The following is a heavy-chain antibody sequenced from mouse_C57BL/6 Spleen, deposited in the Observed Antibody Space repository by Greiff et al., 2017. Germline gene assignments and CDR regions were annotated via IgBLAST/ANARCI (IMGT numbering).Heavy chain of an antibody. CDR3: ARGDNHFDY. D-gene: IGHD3-3*01. CDR1: GFSLTSYG. V-gene: IGHV2-2*01. Sequence: VKVVESGPGLVQPSQSLSITCTVSGFSLTSYGVHWVRQSPGKGLQWLGVIWSGGSTDYTAAFISRLSISKDNSKSQVFFKMNSLQADDTAIYYCARGDNHFDYWGQGTTLTVSS. J-gene: IGHJ2*01. CDR2: IWSGGST.